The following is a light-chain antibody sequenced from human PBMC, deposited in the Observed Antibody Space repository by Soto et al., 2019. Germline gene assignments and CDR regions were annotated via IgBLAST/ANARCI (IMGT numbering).Light chain of an antibody. Sequence: ESVLTQSPATVSLSPGERATLSSRASQSVRRYLAWYQQKPGQAPRLLIYDASNRAPGIPARSSGSGSGTDFTLTISSLEPEDFAVYYCQQRSNWPLTFGPGTKVDI. CDR2: DAS. V-gene: IGKV3-11*01. CDR3: QQRSNWPLT. J-gene: IGKJ3*01. CDR1: QSVRRY.